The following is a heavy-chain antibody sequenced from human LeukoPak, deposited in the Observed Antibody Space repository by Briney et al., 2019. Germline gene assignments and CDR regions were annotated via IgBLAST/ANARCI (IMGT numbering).Heavy chain of an antibody. D-gene: IGHD3-16*01. CDR2: INPRSGGT. CDR1: GYTFTGYY. V-gene: IGHV1-2*02. Sequence: ASVKVSCKASGYTFTGYYLHWVRQAPGQGLEWMVWINPRSGGTNYAQKFQGRVTMTRDTSINTAYMELSSLRSDDTAVYYCARDTNSWGRDCYFDYWGQGTLVTVSS. CDR3: ARDTNSWGRDCYFDY. J-gene: IGHJ4*02.